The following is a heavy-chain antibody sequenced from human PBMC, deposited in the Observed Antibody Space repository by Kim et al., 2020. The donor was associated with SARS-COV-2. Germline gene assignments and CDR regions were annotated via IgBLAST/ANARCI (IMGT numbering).Heavy chain of an antibody. CDR1: GFTFTSSA. Sequence: SVKVSCKASGFTFTSSAVQWVRQARGQRLEWIGWIVVGSGNTNYAQKFQERVTITRDMSISTAYMELSSLRSEDTAVYYCAAGPGYSGSYDYWGQGTLVTVSS. D-gene: IGHD1-26*01. V-gene: IGHV1-58*01. CDR2: IVVGSGNT. CDR3: AAGPGYSGSYDY. J-gene: IGHJ4*02.